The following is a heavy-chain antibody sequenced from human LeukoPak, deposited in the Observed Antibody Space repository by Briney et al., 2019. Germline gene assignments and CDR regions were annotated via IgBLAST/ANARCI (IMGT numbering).Heavy chain of an antibody. CDR1: GGSFSGYY. CDR2: INHSGST. CDR3: ARDRGIAARPTYYYYMDV. Sequence: PSETLSLTCAVYGGSFSGYYWSWIRQPPGKGLEWIGEINHSGSTNYNPSLKSRVTISVDTSKNQFSLKLSFVTAADTAVYYCARDRGIAARPTYYYYMDVWGKGTTVTVSS. J-gene: IGHJ6*03. V-gene: IGHV4-34*01. D-gene: IGHD6-6*01.